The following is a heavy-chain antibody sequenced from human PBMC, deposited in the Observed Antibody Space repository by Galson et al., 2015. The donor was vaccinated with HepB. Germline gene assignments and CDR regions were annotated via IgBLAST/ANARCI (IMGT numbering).Heavy chain of an antibody. CDR1: GYTFTSYA. J-gene: IGHJ5*02. CDR3: ARDRGSGSEEGWFDP. V-gene: IGHV1-3*01. CDR2: INAGNGNT. D-gene: IGHD3-10*01. Sequence: SVKVSCKASGYTFTSYAMHWVRQAPGQRLEWMGWINAGNGNTKYSQKFQGRVTITRDTSASTAYMKLSSLRSEDTAVYYCARDRGSGSEEGWFDPWGQGTLVTVSS.